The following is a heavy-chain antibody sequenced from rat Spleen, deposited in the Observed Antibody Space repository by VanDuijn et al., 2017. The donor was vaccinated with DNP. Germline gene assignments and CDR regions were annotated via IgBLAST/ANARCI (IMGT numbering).Heavy chain of an antibody. D-gene: IGHD1-11*01. J-gene: IGHJ3*01. CDR3: ARWITTAHLDY. V-gene: IGHV7-7*01. CDR1: GFTFTDFP. CDR2: IRDKANGYRT. Sequence: EVKLLESGGGLVQPGGSMRLSCAASGFTFTDFPMNWIRQPAGKAPEWLGFIRDKANGYRTEYNPSVKGRFTISRDNTQNILYLQMNTLRLEDTATYYCARWITTAHLDYWGQGTLVTVSS.